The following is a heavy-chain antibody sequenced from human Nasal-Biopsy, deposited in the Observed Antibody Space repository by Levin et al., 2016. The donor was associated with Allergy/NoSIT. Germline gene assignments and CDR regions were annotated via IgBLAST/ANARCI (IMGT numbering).Heavy chain of an antibody. Sequence: GESLKISCAASGFTFTTYWMHWVRQVPGKGLVWVSRIETDGTTTSYADSAKGRFIISRDNAKNTLYLQMSSLRADDTAVYFCARDRGAGDGYYVDGYYYGLDVWGQGTTVTVSS. CDR3: ARDRGAGDGYYVDGYYYGLDV. CDR1: GFTFTTYW. V-gene: IGHV3-74*01. J-gene: IGHJ6*02. D-gene: IGHD2-21*01. CDR2: IETDGTTT.